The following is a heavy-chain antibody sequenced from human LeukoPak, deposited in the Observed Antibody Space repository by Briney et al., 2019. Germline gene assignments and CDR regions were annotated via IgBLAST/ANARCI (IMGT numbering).Heavy chain of an antibody. CDR3: ARTSLGYSYGFGY. CDR1: GFTFSSYS. CDR2: ISSSSSYI. D-gene: IGHD5-18*01. Sequence: GGSLRLSCAASGFTFSSYSMNWVRQAPGKGPEWVSSISSSSSYIYYADSVKGRFTISRDNAKNSLYLQMNSLRAEDTAVYYCARTSLGYSYGFGYWGQGTLVTVSS. J-gene: IGHJ4*02. V-gene: IGHV3-21*04.